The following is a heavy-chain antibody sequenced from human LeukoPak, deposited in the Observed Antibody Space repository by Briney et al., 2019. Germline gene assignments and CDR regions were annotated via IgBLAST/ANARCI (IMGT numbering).Heavy chain of an antibody. CDR3: EASFWSGYSPDY. V-gene: IGHV3-21*01. CDR1: GFTFSSYS. Sequence: PGGSLRLSCAASGFTFSSYSMNWVRQAPGKGLKWVSSISSSSSYIYYADSVKGRFTISRDNAKNSLYLQMNSLRAEDTAVYYCEASFWSGYSPDYWGQGTLVTVSS. CDR2: ISSSSSYI. J-gene: IGHJ4*02. D-gene: IGHD3-3*01.